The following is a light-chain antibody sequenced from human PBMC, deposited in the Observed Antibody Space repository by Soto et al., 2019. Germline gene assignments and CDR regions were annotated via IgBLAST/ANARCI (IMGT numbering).Light chain of an antibody. CDR1: SSDVGGYNY. CDR2: EVS. J-gene: IGLJ2*01. Sequence: QSALTQPASVSGSPGQSITISCAGTSSDVGGYNYVSWYQQHPGKAPKLIICEVSNRPSGVSNRFSGSKSGNTASLTISGLQAEDEAEYYCSSYTINNTVVFGGGTKVTVL. CDR3: SSYTINNTVV. V-gene: IGLV2-14*01.